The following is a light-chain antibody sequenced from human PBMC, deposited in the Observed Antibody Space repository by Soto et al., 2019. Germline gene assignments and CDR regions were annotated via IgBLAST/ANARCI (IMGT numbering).Light chain of an antibody. CDR3: QQYGSSPLT. V-gene: IGKV3-20*01. CDR2: GAS. J-gene: IGKJ4*01. CDR1: QSVRSSY. Sequence: EFVLTQSPGTLSLSPGERATLSCRASQSVRSSYLAWYQQKPGQAPRLLIYGASSRATGIPDRFSGSGSGTDFTLTISGLEPEDFAVYYCQQYGSSPLTFGGGTKVDIK.